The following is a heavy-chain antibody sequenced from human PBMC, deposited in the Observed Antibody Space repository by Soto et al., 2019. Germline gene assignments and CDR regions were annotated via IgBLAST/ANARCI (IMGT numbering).Heavy chain of an antibody. CDR3: AHSDGGYEIIYFDF. D-gene: IGHD5-12*01. CDR2: IYYNDDR. CDR1: GFSFTTSGVA. V-gene: IGHV2-5*01. Sequence: SGPTLVNPTQTLTLTCTFSGFSFTTSGVAVGWIRQTPGGALEWLTLIYYNDDRRFSPSLETRLTITGDTSKNQVVLSLTNVDPGDTATYFCAHSDGGYEIIYFDFWGQGIPVTVT. J-gene: IGHJ4*02.